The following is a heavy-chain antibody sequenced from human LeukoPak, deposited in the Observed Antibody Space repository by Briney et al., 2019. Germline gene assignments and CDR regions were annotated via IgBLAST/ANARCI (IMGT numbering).Heavy chain of an antibody. V-gene: IGHV1-18*01. CDR1: GYTFSNYG. J-gene: IGHJ4*02. Sequence: ASVKVSCKASGYTFSNYGISWVRQAPGQGLEWLGWISAHNGNTHYAQKLQGRVTLTTDTSTSTAYMEVRSLRSDDTAVYFCARVIPDYYDSSGYPLFFDYWGQGTLVTVSS. CDR2: ISAHNGNT. D-gene: IGHD3-22*01. CDR3: ARVIPDYYDSSGYPLFFDY.